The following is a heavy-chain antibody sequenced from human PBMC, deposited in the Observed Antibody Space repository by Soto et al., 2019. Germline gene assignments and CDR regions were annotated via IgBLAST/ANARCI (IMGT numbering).Heavy chain of an antibody. V-gene: IGHV1-69*13. J-gene: IGHJ4*02. CDR2: IIPIFGTA. D-gene: IGHD6-19*01. CDR3: ARALRIAVAGTFDY. CDR1: GGTFSSYA. Sequence: ASVKVSCKASGGTFSSYAISWVRQAPGQGLEWMGGIIPIFGTANYAQKLQGRVTITADESTSTAYMELSSLRSEDTAVYYCARALRIAVAGTFDYWGQGTLVTVSS.